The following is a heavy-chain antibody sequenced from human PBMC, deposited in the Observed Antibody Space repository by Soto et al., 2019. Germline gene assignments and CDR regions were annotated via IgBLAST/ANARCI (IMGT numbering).Heavy chain of an antibody. Sequence: GGSLRLSCAASGFDFSSHGMTWVRLAPGKGLEWVATVDNGGDTTHDADSVRGRFAISRDNSKNTVYLEMNSLRVEDTAIYYCTKGGWSGTFSSRGFDPWGQGTLVTVSS. CDR3: TKGGWSGTFSSRGFDP. J-gene: IGHJ5*02. D-gene: IGHD6-6*01. V-gene: IGHV3-23*01. CDR1: GFDFSSHG. CDR2: VDNGGDTT.